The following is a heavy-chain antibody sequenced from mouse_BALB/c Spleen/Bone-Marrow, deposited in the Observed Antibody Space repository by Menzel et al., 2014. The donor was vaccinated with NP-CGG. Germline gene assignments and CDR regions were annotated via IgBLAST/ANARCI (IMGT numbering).Heavy chain of an antibody. J-gene: IGHJ1*01. D-gene: IGHD1-1*01. CDR1: GFTFSSYA. CDR2: ISSRGST. CDR3: ASLTTVHWYFDV. V-gene: IGHV5-6-5*01. Sequence: EVMLVESGGGLLKPGGSLKLSCAASGFTFSSYAMSWVRQTPEKRLEWVASISSRGSTYYPDSVKGRFTISRDNARNILYLQMSSLRSEDTAMCYCASLTTVHWYFDVWGAGTTVTVSS.